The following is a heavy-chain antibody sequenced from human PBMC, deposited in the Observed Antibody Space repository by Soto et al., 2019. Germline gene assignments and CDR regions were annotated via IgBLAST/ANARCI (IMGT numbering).Heavy chain of an antibody. CDR1: GGSISSHY. D-gene: IGHD5-12*01. J-gene: IGHJ4*02. Sequence: QVQLQESGPGLVKPSETLSLTCNVSGGSISSHYWSWIRQPPGKGLEWIGYIYYNVNTKYNPSLQSRVXXXMXXSTNQCSLKLNSATAADTAVYYCAMGYSADLVPDYWGQGTLVTVSS. CDR2: IYYNVNT. V-gene: IGHV4-59*11. CDR3: AMGYSADLVPDY.